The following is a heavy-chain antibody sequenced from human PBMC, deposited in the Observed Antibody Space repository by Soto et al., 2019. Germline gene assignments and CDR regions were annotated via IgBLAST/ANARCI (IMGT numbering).Heavy chain of an antibody. D-gene: IGHD3-22*01. J-gene: IGHJ5*02. CDR2: ISAYNGNT. CDR1: EYTCTSYG. Sequence: QVQLVQSGAEMKKPGASVKVSCKASEYTCTSYGISWVRGTPGLGLEWMGWISAYNGNTNYAQKLQVRVTMTTDTSTSTAYMELRSLRSDDTVVYYCARRWDYDSSGYYAWGQGTLVTVSS. V-gene: IGHV1-18*01. CDR3: ARRWDYDSSGYYA.